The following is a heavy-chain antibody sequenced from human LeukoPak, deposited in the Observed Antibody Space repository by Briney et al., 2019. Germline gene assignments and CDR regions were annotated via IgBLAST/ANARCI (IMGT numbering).Heavy chain of an antibody. D-gene: IGHD6-19*01. CDR2: INRNGGAI. V-gene: IGHV3-43*01. J-gene: IGHJ4*02. Sequence: GGSLRLSCSASGFTSADYSMHWVRQAPGKGLEWVSVINRNGGAIKYADSVKGRFIISRDNSKNSLYLQMNSLRTEDTALYYCTKEHSSGWPTIDYWGQGTLVTVSS. CDR3: TKEHSSGWPTIDY. CDR1: GFTSADYS.